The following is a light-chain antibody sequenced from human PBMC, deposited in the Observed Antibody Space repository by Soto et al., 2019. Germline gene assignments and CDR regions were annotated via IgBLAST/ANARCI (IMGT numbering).Light chain of an antibody. CDR2: DNN. Sequence: QSVLTQPPSVSAAPGQKVTISCSGNSSNIGNNYVSWYQQLPGTAPKLLIYDNNKRPSGIADRFSGSKSGNTASLTISGLQAEDEAEYYCSSYTNINTRACVFGTGTKLTVL. CDR3: SSYTNINTRACV. V-gene: IGLV1-51*01. CDR1: SSNIGNNY. J-gene: IGLJ1*01.